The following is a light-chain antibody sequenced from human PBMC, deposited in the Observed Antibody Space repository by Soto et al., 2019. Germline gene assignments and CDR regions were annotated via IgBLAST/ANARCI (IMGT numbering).Light chain of an antibody. J-gene: IGLJ2*01. CDR2: DVS. V-gene: IGLV2-11*01. CDR3: CSYAGSYVV. CDR1: SSDVGGYNY. Sequence: QSALTQPRSVSGSPGQSVTISCTGTSSDVGGYNYVSWYQQHPDKAPKLMIYDVSKRPSGVPDRFSGSKSGNTASLTISGLQAEDEADYYCCSYAGSYVVFGGGTKVTVL.